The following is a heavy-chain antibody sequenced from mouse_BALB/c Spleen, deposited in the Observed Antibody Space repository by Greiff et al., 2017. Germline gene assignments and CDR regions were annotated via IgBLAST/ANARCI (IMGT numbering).Heavy chain of an antibody. CDR1: GFTFSSFG. D-gene: IGHD2-4*01. J-gene: IGHJ4*01. CDR2: ISSGSSTI. Sequence: DVKLVESGGGLVQPGGSRKLSCAASGFTFSSFGMHWVRQAPEKGLEWVAYISSGSSTIYYADTVKGRFTISRDNPKNTLFLQMTSLRSEDTAMYYCERGGDYDGGNYYAMDYWGQGTSVTVSA. CDR3: ERGGDYDGGNYYAMDY. V-gene: IGHV5-17*02.